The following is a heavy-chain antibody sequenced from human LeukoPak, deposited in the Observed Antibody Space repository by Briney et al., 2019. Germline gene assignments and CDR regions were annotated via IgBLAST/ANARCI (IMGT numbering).Heavy chain of an antibody. CDR3: ARLTTVVSYGMDV. Sequence: TSETLSLTCAVYGGSFGGYYWSWIRQPPGKGLEWIGEINHSGSTNYNLSLKSRVTISVDTSKNQFSLKLSSVTAADTAVYYCARLTTVVSYGMDVWGQGTTVTVSS. J-gene: IGHJ6*02. V-gene: IGHV4-34*01. D-gene: IGHD2-2*01. CDR1: GGSFGGYY. CDR2: INHSGST.